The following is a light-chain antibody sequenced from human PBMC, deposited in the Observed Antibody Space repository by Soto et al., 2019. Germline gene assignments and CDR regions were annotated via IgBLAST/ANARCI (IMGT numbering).Light chain of an antibody. CDR1: SSDVGAYNY. CDR3: SSYTNINTRACV. Sequence: QSALTQPASVSGSLGQSITISCTGTSSDVGAYNYVSWYQQHPDKAPKLLIFEVTNRPSGVSNRFSGSKSGNTASLTISGLQAEDEAEYYCSSYTNINTRACVFGTGTKLTVL. CDR2: EVT. V-gene: IGLV2-14*01. J-gene: IGLJ1*01.